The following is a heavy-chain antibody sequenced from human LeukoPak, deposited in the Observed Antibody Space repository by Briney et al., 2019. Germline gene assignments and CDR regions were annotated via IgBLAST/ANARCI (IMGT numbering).Heavy chain of an antibody. V-gene: IGHV4-59*08. CDR1: GGSISSYY. Sequence: SETLSLTCTVSGGSISSYYWSWIRQPPGKGLEWIGYIYYSGSTNYNPSLKSRVTISVDTSKNQFSLKLSSVTAADTAVYYCARQPAGYYGRPGFLDYWGQGTLVTVSS. D-gene: IGHD3-10*01. J-gene: IGHJ4*02. CDR2: IYYSGST. CDR3: ARQPAGYYGRPGFLDY.